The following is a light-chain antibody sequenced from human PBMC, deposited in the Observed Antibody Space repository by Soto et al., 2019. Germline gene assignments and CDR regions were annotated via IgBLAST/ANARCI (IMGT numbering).Light chain of an antibody. CDR3: QHYNTYSEA. J-gene: IGKJ4*01. Sequence: IQRTQSPSTLSGCVEDRLTISCRASQTIRSWLAWYQQKPGKPPKLLIYKASTLKSGVPSRFSGSGSGTEFTLTISSLKNDDFATYYCQHYNTYSEAFGEGTKVDIK. CDR2: KAS. CDR1: QTIRSW. V-gene: IGKV1-5*03.